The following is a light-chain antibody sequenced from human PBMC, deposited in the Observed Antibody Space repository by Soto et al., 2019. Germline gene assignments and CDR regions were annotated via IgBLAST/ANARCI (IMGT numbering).Light chain of an antibody. V-gene: IGKV3-11*01. CDR3: QQRGNWPPT. J-gene: IGKJ1*01. CDR2: DAS. Sequence: DTVLTQSPATLSLSPGERATLSCRASQSVSRYLAWYQQKPGQAPRLLIYDASNRATGIPARFSGGGSGTDFTLTISSLEPEDFAVYYCQQRGNWPPTFGQGTRVEFK. CDR1: QSVSRY.